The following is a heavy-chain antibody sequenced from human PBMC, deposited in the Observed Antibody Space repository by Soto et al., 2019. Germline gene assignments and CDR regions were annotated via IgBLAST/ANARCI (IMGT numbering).Heavy chain of an antibody. CDR1: GGSFSGYY. Sequence: SETLSLTCAVYGGSFSGYYWSWIRQPPGKGLEWIGEINHSGTTNYNPSLKSRVTISVDTSKNQFSLKLSSVTAADTAVYYCARTGYSSGWYKAAFDIWGQGTLVTVSS. V-gene: IGHV4-34*01. CDR2: INHSGTT. J-gene: IGHJ3*02. CDR3: ARTGYSSGWYKAAFDI. D-gene: IGHD6-19*01.